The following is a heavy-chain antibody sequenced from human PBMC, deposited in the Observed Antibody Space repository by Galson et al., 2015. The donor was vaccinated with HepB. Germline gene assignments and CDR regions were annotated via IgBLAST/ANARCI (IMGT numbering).Heavy chain of an antibody. V-gene: IGHV1-18*01. CDR3: ARGAFVVVLRPNQNNWFDP. J-gene: IGHJ5*02. CDR2: INPYTHYT. Sequence: SVKVSCKASGYTFSDYSIAWVRQAPGQGLEWMGWINPYTHYTNYAQKVQGRVTMTTDTSTSTAYMELRSLRSDDTAVYYCARGAFVVVLRPNQNNWFDPWGQGTLVTVSS. D-gene: IGHD2-15*01. CDR1: GYTFSDYS.